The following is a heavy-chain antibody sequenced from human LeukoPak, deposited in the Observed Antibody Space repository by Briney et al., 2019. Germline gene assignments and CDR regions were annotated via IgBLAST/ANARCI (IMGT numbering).Heavy chain of an antibody. CDR3: AGHAAATYYDILTGYYPDY. Sequence: GESLKISCKGSGYSFTSYWIGWVRQMPGKGLEWMGIIYPGDSDTRYSPSFQGQVTISADKSISTAYLQWSSLKASDTAMYYCAGHAAATYYDILTGYYPDYWGQGTLVTVSS. J-gene: IGHJ4*02. CDR2: IYPGDSDT. V-gene: IGHV5-51*01. D-gene: IGHD3-9*01. CDR1: GYSFTSYW.